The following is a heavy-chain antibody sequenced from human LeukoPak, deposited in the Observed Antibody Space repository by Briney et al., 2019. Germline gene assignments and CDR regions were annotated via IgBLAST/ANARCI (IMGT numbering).Heavy chain of an antibody. D-gene: IGHD5-18*01. CDR3: ASSKGKQCGYSYGYHFFDY. J-gene: IGHJ4*02. CDR1: GGSFSGYY. V-gene: IGHV4-34*01. CDR2: INHSGST. Sequence: SETLSLTCAVYGGSFSGYYWSWIRQPPGKGLEWIGEINHSGSTNYNPSLKSRVTISVDTSKNQFSLKLSSVTAADTAVYYCASSKGKQCGYSYGYHFFDYWGQGTLVTVSS.